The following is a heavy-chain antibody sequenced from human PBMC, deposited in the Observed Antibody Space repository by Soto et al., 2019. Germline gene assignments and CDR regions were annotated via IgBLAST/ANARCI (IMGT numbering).Heavy chain of an antibody. CDR1: GFTVSSNY. D-gene: IGHD6-13*01. J-gene: IGHJ6*02. CDR3: ARVHPYSSSWYNYYYGMDV. V-gene: IGHV3-53*01. CDR2: IYSGGST. Sequence: GGSLRLSCAASGFTVSSNYMSWVRQAPGKGLEWVSVIYSGGSTYYADSVKGRFTISRDNSKNTLYLQMNSLRAEDTAVYYCARVHPYSSSWYNYYYGMDVWGQGTTVTVSS.